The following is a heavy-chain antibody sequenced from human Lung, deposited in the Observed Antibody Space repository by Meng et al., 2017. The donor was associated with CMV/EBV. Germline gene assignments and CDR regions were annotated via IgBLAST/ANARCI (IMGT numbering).Heavy chain of an antibody. CDR2: IGAPADT. CDR1: GSTFSTYA. Sequence: GGSXTLXCAVSGSTFSTYAMSWVRQRAGKGLEWVSSIGAPADTHYPDSVKGRFTISREDAKNSLYLQLNSLRAEDTAVYYCARGVRSNSMIVESYYFDSWXQGTLVTVSS. CDR3: ARGVRSNSMIVESYYFDS. J-gene: IGHJ4*02. D-gene: IGHD3-22*01. V-gene: IGHV3-13*01.